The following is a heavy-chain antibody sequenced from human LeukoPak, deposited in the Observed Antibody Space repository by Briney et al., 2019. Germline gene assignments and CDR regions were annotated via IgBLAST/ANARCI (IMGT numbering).Heavy chain of an antibody. CDR3: AKAREPYYDNSGIDH. CDR1: GFTFSDYY. Sequence: PGGSLRLSCAASGFTFSDYYMSWIRQAPGKGLEWVSYISSSGSTIYYADSVKGRFTISRDNAKNSLYLQMNSLRAEDTAIYYCAKAREPYYDNSGIDHWGQGTLVTVSS. J-gene: IGHJ4*02. CDR2: ISSSGSTI. V-gene: IGHV3-11*01. D-gene: IGHD3-22*01.